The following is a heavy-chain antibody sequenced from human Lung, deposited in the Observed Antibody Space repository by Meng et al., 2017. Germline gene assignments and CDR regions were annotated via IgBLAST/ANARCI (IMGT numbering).Heavy chain of an antibody. CDR1: GFTFSNYS. D-gene: IGHD2-15*01. CDR3: ARFETVGVATGDF. J-gene: IGHJ4*02. Sequence: EVQLVESGGGLVTPGGSLRLSCAASGFTFSNYSMNWVRQAPGKGLEWVSSISSDSRYIFYADSVKGRFTISRDNVKNSLYLLMIGLRPEDTAVFYCARFETVGVATGDFWGQGTLVTVSS. V-gene: IGHV3-21*01. CDR2: ISSDSRYI.